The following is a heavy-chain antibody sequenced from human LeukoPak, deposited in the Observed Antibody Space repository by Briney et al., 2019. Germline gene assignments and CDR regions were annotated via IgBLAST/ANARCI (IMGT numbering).Heavy chain of an antibody. Sequence: PSETLSLTCTVSGGSISSYYWSWIRQPPGKGLEWIGYIYYSGSTNYNPSLKSRVTISVDTSKNQFSLKLSSVTAADTAVYYCARDLTGEGYFDHWGQGTLVTVSS. D-gene: IGHD1-26*01. V-gene: IGHV4-59*01. CDR1: GGSISSYY. CDR2: IYYSGST. CDR3: ARDLTGEGYFDH. J-gene: IGHJ4*02.